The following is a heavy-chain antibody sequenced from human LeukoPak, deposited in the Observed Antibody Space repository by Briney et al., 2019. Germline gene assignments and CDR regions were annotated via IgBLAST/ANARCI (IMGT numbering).Heavy chain of an antibody. V-gene: IGHV3-48*04. J-gene: IGHJ4*02. CDR2: ISSSSSTI. CDR1: GFTFSSYS. D-gene: IGHD5-12*01. CDR3: ARRARGSMVATSDY. Sequence: PGGSLRLSCAASGFTFSSYSMNWVRQAPGKGLEWVSYISSSSSTIYYADSVKGRFTISRDNAKNSLYLQMNSLRAEDTAVYYCARRARGSMVATSDYWGQGTLVTVSS.